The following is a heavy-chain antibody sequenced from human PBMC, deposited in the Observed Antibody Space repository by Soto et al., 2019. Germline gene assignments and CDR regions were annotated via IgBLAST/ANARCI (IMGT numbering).Heavy chain of an antibody. CDR1: GFIFNNYA. CDR3: VGRAGGEVVWCYDL. Sequence: EVQLLESGGGFVQRGGSLRLSCAASGFIFNNYAMTWVRQAPGKGLEWVARVSGSGGSAYYADSVKGRLTISRDNSNNTLYLQMTNVRGEDTAVYYCVGRAGGEVVWCYDLWGRGSLVNVFS. D-gene: IGHD2-21*01. J-gene: IGHJ2*01. V-gene: IGHV3-23*01. CDR2: VSGSGGSA.